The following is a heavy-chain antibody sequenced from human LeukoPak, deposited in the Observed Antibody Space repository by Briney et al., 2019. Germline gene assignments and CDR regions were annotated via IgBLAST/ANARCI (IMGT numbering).Heavy chain of an antibody. CDR1: GFTFGSYA. J-gene: IGHJ6*03. Sequence: GGSLRLSCAASGFTFGSYAMNWVRQAPGKGLEWVSVIGTSDDTYYVDSVKGRFTISRDNSKNTLSLQMNSLRAEDTAVYYCAVTTNYYYYMDVWGKGTTVTISS. CDR2: IGTSDDT. CDR3: AVTTNYYYYMDV. V-gene: IGHV3-23*01. D-gene: IGHD4-17*01.